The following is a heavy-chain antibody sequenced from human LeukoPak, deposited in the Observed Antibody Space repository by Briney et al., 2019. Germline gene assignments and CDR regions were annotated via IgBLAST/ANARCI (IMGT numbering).Heavy chain of an antibody. Sequence: GGSLRLSCAASGFTFDDYAMHWVRQAPVKGLEWVSGISWNSGSIGYADSVKGRFTISRDNAKNSLYLQMNSLRAEDTALYYSARASTMAEYFQHWGQGTLVTVSS. V-gene: IGHV3-9*01. CDR1: GFTFDDYA. CDR2: ISWNSGSI. CDR3: ARASTMAEYFQH. J-gene: IGHJ1*01. D-gene: IGHD3-10*01.